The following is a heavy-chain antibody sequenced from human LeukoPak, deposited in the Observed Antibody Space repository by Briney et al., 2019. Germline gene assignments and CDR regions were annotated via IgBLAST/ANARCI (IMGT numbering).Heavy chain of an antibody. J-gene: IGHJ6*03. V-gene: IGHV4-34*01. Sequence: SETLSLTCSVSGASLSGYYWNWIRQPPGKGLEWIGEINQSGRTNYNSPLKSRVTISADMSKNQFSLKLSSVTAADTAVYYCARLGYTKSSNYYYYYLDVWGKGTSVTVSS. CDR3: ARLGYTKSSNYYYYYLDV. CDR2: INQSGRT. D-gene: IGHD6-13*01. CDR1: GASLSGYY.